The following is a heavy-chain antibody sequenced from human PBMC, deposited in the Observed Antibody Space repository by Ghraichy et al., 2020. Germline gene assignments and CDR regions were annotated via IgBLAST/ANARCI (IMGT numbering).Heavy chain of an antibody. V-gene: IGHV4-39*07. Sequence: SQTLSLTCTVSGGSISSSSYYWGWIRQPPGKGLEWIGSIYYSGSTYYNPSLKSRVTISVDTSKNQFSLKLSSVTAADTAVYYCARLDETVAFGRPRRPKWDWGQGTLVTVSS. CDR2: IYYSGST. J-gene: IGHJ4*02. D-gene: IGHD2-15*01. CDR1: GGSISSSSYY. CDR3: ARLDETVAFGRPRRPKWD.